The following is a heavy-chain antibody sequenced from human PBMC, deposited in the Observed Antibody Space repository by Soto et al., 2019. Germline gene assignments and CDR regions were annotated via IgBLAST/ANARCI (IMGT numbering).Heavy chain of an antibody. Sequence: PGGSLRLSCAASGFTFTTYGMHWVRQAPGKGLEWVAAIWYDGSNKYYADFVKGRFTISRDHSKNTLYLQMNSLRAEDTAVYYCTRGRIVGASAFDYWGQGTLVTVSS. J-gene: IGHJ4*02. D-gene: IGHD1-26*01. CDR3: TRGRIVGASAFDY. CDR1: GFTFTTYG. V-gene: IGHV3-33*01. CDR2: IWYDGSNK.